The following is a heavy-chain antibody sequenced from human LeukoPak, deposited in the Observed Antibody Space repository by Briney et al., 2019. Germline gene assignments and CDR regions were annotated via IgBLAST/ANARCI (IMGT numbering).Heavy chain of an antibody. V-gene: IGHV3-30-3*01. J-gene: IGHJ4*02. CDR2: ISYDGSNK. CDR1: GFTFSTYA. CDR3: AREEWYYFDY. Sequence: GGSLRLSCAAAGFTFSTYAIHWVRQAPGKGLEWVAVISYDGSNKYYVDSVKGRFTIARDNSKNTVYLQMNSLRAEDMAVYYCAREEWYYFDYWGQGTLVTVSS. D-gene: IGHD3-3*01.